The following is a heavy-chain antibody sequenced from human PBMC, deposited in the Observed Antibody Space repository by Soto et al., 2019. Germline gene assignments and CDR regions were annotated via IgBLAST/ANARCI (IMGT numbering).Heavy chain of an antibody. CDR3: TKDIGYYDSSGYFDY. J-gene: IGHJ4*02. CDR1: GFTFDDYA. D-gene: IGHD3-22*01. CDR2: ISWNSGSI. Sequence: GGSLRLSCAASGFTFDDYAMHWVRQAPGKGLEWVSGISWNSGSIGYADSVKGRFTISRDNAKNSLYLQMNSLRAEDTALYYCTKDIGYYDSSGYFDYWGQGTLVTVSS. V-gene: IGHV3-9*01.